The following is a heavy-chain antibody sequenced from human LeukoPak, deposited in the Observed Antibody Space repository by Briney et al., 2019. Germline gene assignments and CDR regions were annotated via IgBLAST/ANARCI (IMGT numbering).Heavy chain of an antibody. CDR1: GYTFTGYY. V-gene: IGHV1-2*02. Sequence: ASVKVSCKASGYTFTGYYMHWVRQAPGQGLEWMGWINPNSGGTNYAQKFQGRVTLTRDMSISTAYMELSRLRSDGTAVYYCARVSLYDRSGSLEYWGQGTLVTVSS. CDR3: ARVSLYDRSGSLEY. CDR2: INPNSGGT. D-gene: IGHD3-22*01. J-gene: IGHJ4*02.